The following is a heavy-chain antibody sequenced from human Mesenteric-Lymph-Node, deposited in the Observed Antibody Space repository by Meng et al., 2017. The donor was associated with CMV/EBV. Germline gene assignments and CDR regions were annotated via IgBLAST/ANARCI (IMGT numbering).Heavy chain of an antibody. CDR3: ARGHPVYSGGYFSH. J-gene: IGHJ4*02. Sequence: ASISSVGYYWSCIRQHPGKGLEWIGYIYYSGGTYYNPSLKSRVSISVDTSENQFSLKLSSVTAADTAVYYCARGHPVYSGGYFSHWGQGTLVTVSS. CDR2: IYYSGGT. D-gene: IGHD1-26*01. V-gene: IGHV4-31*02. CDR1: ASISSVGYY.